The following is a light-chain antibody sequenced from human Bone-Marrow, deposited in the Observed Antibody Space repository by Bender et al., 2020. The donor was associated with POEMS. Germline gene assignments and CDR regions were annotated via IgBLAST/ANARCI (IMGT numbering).Light chain of an antibody. V-gene: IGLV1-44*01. CDR2: SGY. CDR3: AVWDDSLNGWV. CDR1: SSNIGAHA. J-gene: IGLJ3*02. Sequence: QSVLTQPPSASGTPGQRVTISCSGGSSNIGAHAVNWYQHLPGTAPKLLIYSGYRRPSEVPDRFSGSRSGTSASLAISGLQSEDEADYYCAVWDDSLNGWVFGGGTKLTVL.